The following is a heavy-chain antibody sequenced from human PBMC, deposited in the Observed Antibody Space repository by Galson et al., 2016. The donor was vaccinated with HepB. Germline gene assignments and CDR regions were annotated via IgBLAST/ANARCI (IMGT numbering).Heavy chain of an antibody. D-gene: IGHD6-13*01. CDR2: FIPFLEKP. CDR3: ARGGTLAAAVSSSYYGMDV. CDR1: GGTLSRHT. V-gene: IGHV1-69*10. J-gene: IGHJ6*02. Sequence: SVKVSCKAPGGTLSRHTLSWVRQAPGQGLEWMGGFIPFLEKPNYAQRFQGRLTITVDKSTSTAYMELSSLRSEDMGVYYCARGGTLAAAVSSSYYGMDVWGQGTTVIGSS.